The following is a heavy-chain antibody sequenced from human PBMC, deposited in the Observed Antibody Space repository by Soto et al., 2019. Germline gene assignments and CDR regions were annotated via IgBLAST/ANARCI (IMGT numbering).Heavy chain of an antibody. CDR2: IIPILGIA. J-gene: IGHJ6*01. CDR1: GGTFSSYT. V-gene: IGHV1-69*08. CDR3: ARDAGYSYGYNYYYYGMDV. D-gene: IGHD5-18*01. Sequence: QVQLVQSGAEVKKPGSSVKVSCKASGGTFSSYTISWVRQAPGQGLEWMGRIIPILGIANYAQKFQGRVTITADKSTSTAYMELSSLRSEDTAVYYCARDAGYSYGYNYYYYGMDVWGQGTTFTVSS.